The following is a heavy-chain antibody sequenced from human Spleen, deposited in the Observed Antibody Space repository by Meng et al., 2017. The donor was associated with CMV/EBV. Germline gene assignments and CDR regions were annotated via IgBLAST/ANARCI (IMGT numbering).Heavy chain of an antibody. CDR2: IYYSGST. V-gene: IGHV4-59*01. J-gene: IGHJ6*02. D-gene: IGHD2-2*01. CDR3: ARDQHGMDV. Sequence: SETLSLTCAVSGGSISGDYWSWIRQPPGKGLEWIGYIYYSGSTNYNPSLKSRVTISVDTSKNQFSLKLSSVTAADTAVYYCARDQHGMDVWGQGTTVTVSS. CDR1: GGSISGDY.